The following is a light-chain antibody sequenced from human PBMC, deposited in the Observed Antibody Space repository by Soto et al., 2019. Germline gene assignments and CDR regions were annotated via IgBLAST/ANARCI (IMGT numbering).Light chain of an antibody. J-gene: IGKJ2*01. CDR1: QSIVSSY. V-gene: IGKV3-20*01. CDR2: GAL. Sequence: EIVLTQSPGTLSLSPGERATLSCRASQSIVSSYLAWYQHRPGQAPRLLIYGALNRATGIPDRFSGSGSATAFTLTISRLEPEDFAVYYCQQYGTSPYAFGQGTKLEIK. CDR3: QQYGTSPYA.